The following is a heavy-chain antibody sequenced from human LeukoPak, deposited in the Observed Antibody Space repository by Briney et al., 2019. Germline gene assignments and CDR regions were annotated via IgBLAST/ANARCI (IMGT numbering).Heavy chain of an antibody. CDR2: ISGDGAST. V-gene: IGHV3-23*01. D-gene: IGHD3-10*01. CDR3: AKDSYASGRPLHTFDV. CDR1: GFTFGIHA. Sequence: GGSLRLSCAASGFTFGIHAMTWVRQAPGKGPEWVSGISGDGASTHYAESVKGQFTISRDNSQNTLFLQMNSLRVEDTAIYYCAKDSYASGRPLHTFDVWGQGTMVTVSS. J-gene: IGHJ3*01.